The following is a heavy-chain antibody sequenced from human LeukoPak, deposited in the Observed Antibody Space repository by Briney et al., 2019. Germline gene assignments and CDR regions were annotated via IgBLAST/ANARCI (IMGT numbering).Heavy chain of an antibody. Sequence: SETLSLTCTVSGGSISSYYWNWIRQPPGKGLEWIGYIYYSGSTNYNPSLKSRVTISVDTSKNQFSLKLSSVTAADTAVYYCARSNTYYYGSGSYYYYMDVWGKGTTVTISS. V-gene: IGHV4-59*01. CDR1: GGSISSYY. CDR3: ARSNTYYYGSGSYYYYMDV. CDR2: IYYSGST. J-gene: IGHJ6*03. D-gene: IGHD3-10*01.